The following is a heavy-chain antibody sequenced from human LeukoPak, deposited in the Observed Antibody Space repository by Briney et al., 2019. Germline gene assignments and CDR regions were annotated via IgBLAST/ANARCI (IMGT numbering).Heavy chain of an antibody. CDR1: GFIFSNYW. Sequence: GGSLRLSCAASGFIFSNYWFHWVRQAPGKGLEWVSSISGSGGTTYNADSVKGRFTISRDNSKNTLYLQMNNLRAEDTAVYYCAKGDLGFGRFYFDYWGHGNLVTVSP. J-gene: IGHJ4*01. CDR3: AKGDLGFGRFYFDY. V-gene: IGHV3-23*01. CDR2: ISGSGGTT. D-gene: IGHD3-16*01.